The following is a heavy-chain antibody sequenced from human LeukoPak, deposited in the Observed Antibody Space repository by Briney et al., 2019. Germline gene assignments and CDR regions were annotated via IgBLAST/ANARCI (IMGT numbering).Heavy chain of an antibody. J-gene: IGHJ6*03. Sequence: PGGALRLSCAASGFTLSSYIMHRVRHAPGKGQESVSDISVDGGNTYYANSVKGRFTISRDNSKNTLYIQMGSLRAEDMAVYYCARDDEYSSSSGYYYYYMDVWGKGTTVTVSS. CDR3: ARDDEYSSSSGYYYYYMDV. CDR2: ISVDGGNT. V-gene: IGHV3-64*01. CDR1: GFTLSSYI. D-gene: IGHD6-6*01.